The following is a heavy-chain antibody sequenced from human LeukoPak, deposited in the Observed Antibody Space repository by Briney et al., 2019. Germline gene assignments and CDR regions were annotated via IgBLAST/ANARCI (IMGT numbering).Heavy chain of an antibody. CDR3: AKAYSSGWYQSSWFDP. V-gene: IGHV3-11*04. J-gene: IGHJ5*02. CDR2: ISSSGSTI. Sequence: KPGGSLRLSCAASGFTFSDYYMSWIRQAPGKGLEWVSYISSSGSTIYYADSVKGRFTISRDNARNSLYLQMSSLRAEDTAVYYCAKAYSSGWYQSSWFDPWGQGTLVTVSS. D-gene: IGHD6-19*01. CDR1: GFTFSDYY.